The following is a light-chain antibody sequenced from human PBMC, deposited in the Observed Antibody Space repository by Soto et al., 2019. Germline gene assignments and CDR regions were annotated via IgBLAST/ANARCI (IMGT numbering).Light chain of an antibody. CDR3: QQYNSYSPWT. CDR1: QSISNW. J-gene: IGKJ1*01. CDR2: HAS. V-gene: IGKV1-5*01. Sequence: DIQMTQSPSTLPASVGDRVTITCRASQSISNWLAWYQQKPGTAPKVLIYHASNLQSGVPSRFSGSGSGTEYTLTISSLQPADFATYYSQQYNSYSPWTFGQGTKVDIK.